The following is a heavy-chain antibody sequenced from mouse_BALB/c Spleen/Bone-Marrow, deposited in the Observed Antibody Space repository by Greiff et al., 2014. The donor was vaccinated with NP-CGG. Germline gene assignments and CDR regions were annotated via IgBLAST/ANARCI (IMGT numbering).Heavy chain of an antibody. Sequence: QLQESGPELEKPGASVKISCKASGYSFTGYNMNWVKQNNGKSLEWIGNIDPSYGGISYNQKFKGKATLTVDKSSNTAYMQPKSLTSEDSAVYYCAISIEYRPLDYWGQGTLVTVSA. D-gene: IGHD2-14*01. CDR1: GYSFTGYN. J-gene: IGHJ3*01. CDR3: AISIEYRPLDY. CDR2: IDPSYGGI. V-gene: IGHV1-39*01.